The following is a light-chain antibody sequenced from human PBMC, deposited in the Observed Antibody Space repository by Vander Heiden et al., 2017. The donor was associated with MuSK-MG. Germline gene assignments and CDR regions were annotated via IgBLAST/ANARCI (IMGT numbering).Light chain of an antibody. CDR2: GAS. J-gene: IGKJ2*01. CDR3: QQDGSSPNT. V-gene: IGKV3-20*01. Sequence: EIVLTQSPGTLSLSPGERATLSCRASQSVSRSFLAWYQQKPGQAPRLLIYGASYRATGIPDRFSGSGSGTDFTLTISRLEPEDFAVYYCQQDGSSPNTFGQGTKLEIK. CDR1: QSVSRSF.